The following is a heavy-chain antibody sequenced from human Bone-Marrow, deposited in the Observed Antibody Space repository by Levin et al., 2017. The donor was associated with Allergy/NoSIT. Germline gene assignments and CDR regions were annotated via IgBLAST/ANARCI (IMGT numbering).Heavy chain of an antibody. CDR3: VKDYAPDSVYDFDY. J-gene: IGHJ4*02. V-gene: IGHV3-23*01. CDR1: GFTFSRYA. CDR2: IWGSGSVT. D-gene: IGHD5/OR15-5a*01. Sequence: GGSLRLSCAASGFTFSRYAMNWVRQAPGKGLEWVSVIWGSGSVTYYADSVKGRFTISRDNSQNMVYLQMSSLRAEDTAVYYCVKDYAPDSVYDFDYWGQGTLVTVSP.